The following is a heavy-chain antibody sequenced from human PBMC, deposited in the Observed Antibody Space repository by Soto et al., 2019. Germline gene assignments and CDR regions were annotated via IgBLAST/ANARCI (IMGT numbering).Heavy chain of an antibody. CDR2: IFVDSSTI. CDR3: ARDKDWAFDY. Sequence: GGSLRLSCIVSGFTFSSYSMVWVRQAPGKGLEWISYIFVDSSTIYYADSVKGRFTVSRDNSQNSLFLVMNSLRAEDTAVYYCARDKDWAFDYWCQGTLVTVSS. V-gene: IGHV3-48*01. CDR1: GFTFSSYS. D-gene: IGHD3-9*01. J-gene: IGHJ4*02.